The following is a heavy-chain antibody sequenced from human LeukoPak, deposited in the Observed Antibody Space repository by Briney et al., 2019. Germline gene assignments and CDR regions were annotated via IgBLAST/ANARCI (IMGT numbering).Heavy chain of an antibody. V-gene: IGHV3-66*01. Sequence: GGSLRLSCAASGFTVSSNYMSWVRQAPGKGLEWVSVIYSGGSTYYADSVTGRFTVSRDNSTNTLYLQINSLRAEDTAVYYCARDPYSSGWSLFDYWGQGTLVTVSS. D-gene: IGHD6-19*01. CDR1: GFTVSSNY. CDR2: IYSGGST. CDR3: ARDPYSSGWSLFDY. J-gene: IGHJ4*02.